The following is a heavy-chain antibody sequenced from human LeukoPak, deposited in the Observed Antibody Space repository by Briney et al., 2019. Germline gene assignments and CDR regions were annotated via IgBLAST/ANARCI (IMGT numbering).Heavy chain of an antibody. Sequence: GSLRLSFTASGFPFGGFCMSWVRQAPGKGLEWVGCIRSKAYGGTTEYAASVKGRLTISRDDSKSIAYLQMNSLKTEDTAVYYCTRTPVGAAGLHSDYWGQGTLVTVSS. CDR3: TRTPVGAAGLHSDY. CDR1: GFPFGGFC. CDR2: IRSKAYGGTT. V-gene: IGHV3-49*04. J-gene: IGHJ4*02. D-gene: IGHD6-13*01.